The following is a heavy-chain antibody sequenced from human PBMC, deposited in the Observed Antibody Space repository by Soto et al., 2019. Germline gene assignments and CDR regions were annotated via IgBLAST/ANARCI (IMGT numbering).Heavy chain of an antibody. CDR3: AGGGHLAAAGRGWFDP. J-gene: IGHJ5*02. CDR1: GGSISSGGYY. CDR2: IYYSGST. Sequence: QVQLQESGPGLVKPSQTLSLTCTVSGGSISSGGYYWSCIRQHPGKGLEWIGYIYYSGSTYYNPSPKSRRTISVDTSKNQFSLKLRSVTAADTAVYYCAGGGHLAAAGRGWFDPWGQGTLVTVSS. V-gene: IGHV4-31*03. D-gene: IGHD6-13*01.